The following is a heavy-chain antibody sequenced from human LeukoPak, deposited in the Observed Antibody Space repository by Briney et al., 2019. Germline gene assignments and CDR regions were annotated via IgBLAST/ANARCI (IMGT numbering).Heavy chain of an antibody. J-gene: IGHJ6*02. CDR3: AREEYKTDFWSGSSYYGMDV. Sequence: GSLRLPCAASGFTFSSYSMNWVRQAPGKGLEWVSSISSSSSYIYYADSVKGRFTISRDNAKNSLYLQMNSLRAEDTAVYHCAREEYKTDFWSGSSYYGMDVWGHGTTVTVSS. CDR2: ISSSSSYI. CDR1: GFTFSSYS. V-gene: IGHV3-21*01. D-gene: IGHD3-3*01.